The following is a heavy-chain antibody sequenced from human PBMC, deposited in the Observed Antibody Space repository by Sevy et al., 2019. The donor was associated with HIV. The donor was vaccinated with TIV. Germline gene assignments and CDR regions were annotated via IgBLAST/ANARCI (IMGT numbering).Heavy chain of an antibody. Sequence: GGSLRLSCAGSGFTFSNYAMHWVRQAPGKGLECVAGLWSHGRREYYAAFAKGRFTISRDNSKYTGYLHMDSLRTDGTAVYYCAKGDDAFDVWGQGTMVTVSS. J-gene: IGHJ3*01. CDR1: GFTFSNYA. CDR3: AKGDDAFDV. V-gene: IGHV3-33*03. CDR2: LWSHGRRE.